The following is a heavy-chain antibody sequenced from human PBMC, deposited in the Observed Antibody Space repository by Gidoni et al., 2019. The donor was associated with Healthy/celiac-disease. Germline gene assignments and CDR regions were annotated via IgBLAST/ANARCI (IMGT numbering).Heavy chain of an antibody. J-gene: IGHJ6*02. CDR2: IRSKAYGGTT. D-gene: IGHD6-6*01. V-gene: IGHV3-49*04. CDR3: TRGSTRNIAARPGLYYYYYGMDV. Sequence: EVQLVESGGGLVQPGRSLRLSCPASGFTFGDYAMSWVRQASGKGLEWVGFIRSKAYGGTTEYAASVKGRFTISRDDSKSIAYLQMNSLKTEDTAVYYCTRGSTRNIAARPGLYYYYYGMDVWGQGTTVTVSS. CDR1: GFTFGDYA.